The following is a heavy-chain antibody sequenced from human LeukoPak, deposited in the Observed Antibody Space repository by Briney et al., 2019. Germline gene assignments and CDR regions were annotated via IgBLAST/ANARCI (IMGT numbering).Heavy chain of an antibody. J-gene: IGHJ3*02. CDR2: IYYTGNT. CDR3: TKSNGYGLIRI. CDR1: GDSIIGYY. D-gene: IGHD3-10*01. V-gene: IGHV4-39*07. Sequence: SETLSLTCTVSGDSIIGYYWGWIRQPPGKGLEWIGNIYYTGNTYYNSSLKSRVTISLDTSKNQFSLKVISMTAADTAAYYCTKSNGYGLIRICGRGTMVTVSS.